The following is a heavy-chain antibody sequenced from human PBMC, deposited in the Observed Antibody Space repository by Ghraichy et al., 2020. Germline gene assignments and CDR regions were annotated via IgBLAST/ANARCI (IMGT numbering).Heavy chain of an antibody. Sequence: SQTLSLTCAVYGGSFSGYYWSWIRQPPGKGLEWIGEINHSGSTNYNPSLKSRVTISVDTSKNQFSLKLSSVTAADTAVYYCARGPRGWYYYDSSGYSPVFFDYWGQGTLVTVSS. D-gene: IGHD3-22*01. CDR1: GGSFSGYY. V-gene: IGHV4-34*01. CDR2: INHSGST. CDR3: ARGPRGWYYYDSSGYSPVFFDY. J-gene: IGHJ4*02.